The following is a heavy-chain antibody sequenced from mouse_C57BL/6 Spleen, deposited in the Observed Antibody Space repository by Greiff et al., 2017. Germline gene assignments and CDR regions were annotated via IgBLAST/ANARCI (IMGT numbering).Heavy chain of an antibody. V-gene: IGHV1-52*01. J-gene: IGHJ1*03. D-gene: IGHD4-1*01. CDR1: GYTFTSYW. Sequence: QVQLQQSGAELVRPGSSVKLSCNASGYTFTSYWMHWVKQRPIQGLEWIGNIDPSDSETHYNQKFKDKATLTVDKSSSTAYMQLSSLTSEDSAVYYCARDWDWYFDVWGTGTTVTVSS. CDR3: ARDWDWYFDV. CDR2: IDPSDSET.